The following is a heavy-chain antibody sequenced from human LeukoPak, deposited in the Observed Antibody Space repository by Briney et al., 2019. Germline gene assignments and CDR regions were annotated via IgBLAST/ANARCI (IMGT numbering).Heavy chain of an antibody. CDR3: AKDSEPTSSSWPYYYYYYMDV. CDR2: IRYDGSNK. Sequence: PGGSLRLSCAASGFTSSSYAMHWVRQAPGKGLEWVAFIRYDGSNKYYADSVKGRFTISRDNSKNTLYLQMNSLRAKDTAVYYCAKDSEPTSSSWPYYYYYYMDVWGKGTTVTISS. V-gene: IGHV3-30*02. J-gene: IGHJ6*03. D-gene: IGHD6-13*01. CDR1: GFTSSSYA.